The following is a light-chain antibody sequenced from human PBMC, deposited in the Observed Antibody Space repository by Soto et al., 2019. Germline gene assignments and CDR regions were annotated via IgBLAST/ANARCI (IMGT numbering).Light chain of an antibody. Sequence: EIQMTHSPSSLSASVGDRGTITCLASQGLSHYLAWYQQKPGKVPPLLIYGASTLQSGVPSRFSGSGSGPDFALTIRSLQPEDVATYYCQMYTSAPPRFTFGGGTKVDIK. CDR2: GAS. J-gene: IGKJ4*01. CDR3: QMYTSAPPRFT. CDR1: QGLSHY. V-gene: IGKV1-27*01.